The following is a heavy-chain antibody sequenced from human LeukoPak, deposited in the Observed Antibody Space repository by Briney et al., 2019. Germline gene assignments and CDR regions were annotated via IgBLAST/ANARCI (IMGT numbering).Heavy chain of an antibody. CDR1: GYTFTSYD. CDR3: ARGNDFWSGYYIRSYYYYGMDV. J-gene: IGHJ6*02. D-gene: IGHD3-3*01. CDR2: MNPNSGNT. V-gene: IGHV1-8*01. Sequence: GASVKVSCKASGYTFTSYDINWVRQATGQGLEWMGWMNPNSGNTGYAQKFQCRVTMTRNTSISTAYMELSSLRSEDTVVYYCARGNDFWSGYYIRSYYYYGMDVWGQGTTVTVSS.